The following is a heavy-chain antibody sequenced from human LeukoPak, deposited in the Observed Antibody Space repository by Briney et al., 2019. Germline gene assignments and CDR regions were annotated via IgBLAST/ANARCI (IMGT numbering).Heavy chain of an antibody. CDR1: AYTFSGYY. J-gene: IGHJ4*02. V-gene: IGHV1-2*02. Sequence: ASVKVSCKASAYTFSGYYMRWVRQAPGQGLEWMGWINPNSGGTNYAQKFQGRVTMTRDTSISTAYMELSRLRSDDTAVYYCTRDRPLSGHDYWGQGTLVTVSS. CDR2: INPNSGGT. CDR3: TRDRPLSGHDY. D-gene: IGHD1-26*01.